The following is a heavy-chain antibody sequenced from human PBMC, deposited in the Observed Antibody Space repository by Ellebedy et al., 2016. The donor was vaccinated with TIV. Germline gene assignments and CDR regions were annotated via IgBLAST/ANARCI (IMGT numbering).Heavy chain of an antibody. CDR1: GYTFTGYY. D-gene: IGHD3-22*01. CDR3: ARGPPITMIVVVIPY. V-gene: IGHV1-2*02. CDR2: INPNSGGT. Sequence: ASVKVSXXASGYTFTGYYMHWVRQAPGQGLEWMGWINPNSGGTNYAQKFQGRVTMTRDTSISTAYMELSRLRSDDTAVYYCARGPPITMIVVVIPYWGQGTLVTVSS. J-gene: IGHJ4*02.